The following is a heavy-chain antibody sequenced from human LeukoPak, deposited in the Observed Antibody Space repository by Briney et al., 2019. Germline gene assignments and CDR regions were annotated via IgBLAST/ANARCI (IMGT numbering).Heavy chain of an antibody. J-gene: IGHJ1*01. D-gene: IGHD6-13*01. Sequence: GRSLRLACAASGFTFSSYAMSWVSQAPGKWLEWVSAIIGSVGSTYYADSVKGRFTTSRDNSKNTLYLQMNSLRAEDTAVYYCAKDGKQVVQKHWGQGTLVTVSS. CDR2: IIGSVGST. CDR1: GFTFSSYA. V-gene: IGHV3-23*01. CDR3: AKDGKQVVQKH.